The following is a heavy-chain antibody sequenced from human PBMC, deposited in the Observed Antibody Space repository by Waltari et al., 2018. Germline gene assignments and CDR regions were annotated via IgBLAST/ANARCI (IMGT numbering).Heavy chain of an antibody. CDR3: ARAQGPIRFDY. Sequence: QMQLQESGPGLVKPSQTLSLTCTVSGGSISSRGYYWSWIRQHPGKGLEWIGYIYYSGITYYNPSLKSRVTISVDTSKNQFSLKLSSVTAADTAVYYCARAQGPIRFDYWGQGTLVTVSS. CDR1: GGSISSRGYY. V-gene: IGHV4-31*03. CDR2: IYYSGIT. J-gene: IGHJ4*02.